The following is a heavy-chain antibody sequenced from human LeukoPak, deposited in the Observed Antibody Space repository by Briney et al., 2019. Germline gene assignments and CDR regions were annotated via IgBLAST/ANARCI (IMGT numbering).Heavy chain of an antibody. CDR3: ARGPSAIFGVVILYYFDY. D-gene: IGHD3-3*01. Sequence: SETLSLTGTVSGGSISSYYWSWIRQPPGKGLEWIGNIYYSGSTNYNPSLKSRVTISVDTSKNQFSLKLSSVTAADTAVYYCARGPSAIFGVVILYYFDYWGQGTLVTVSS. J-gene: IGHJ4*02. V-gene: IGHV4-59*01. CDR1: GGSISSYY. CDR2: IYYSGST.